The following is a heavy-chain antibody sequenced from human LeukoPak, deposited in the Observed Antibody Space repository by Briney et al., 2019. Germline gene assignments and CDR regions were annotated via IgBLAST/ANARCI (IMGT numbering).Heavy chain of an antibody. CDR3: AKDPFPYDILTGYYLTSDY. D-gene: IGHD3-9*01. V-gene: IGHV3-23*01. J-gene: IGHJ4*02. Sequence: GSLRLSCAASGFTFSSYAMSWVRQAPGKGLEWVSAISGSGGSTYYADSVKGRFTISRDNSKNTLYLQMNSLRAEDTAVYYCAKDPFPYDILTGYYLTSDYWGQGALVTVPS. CDR1: GFTFSSYA. CDR2: ISGSGGST.